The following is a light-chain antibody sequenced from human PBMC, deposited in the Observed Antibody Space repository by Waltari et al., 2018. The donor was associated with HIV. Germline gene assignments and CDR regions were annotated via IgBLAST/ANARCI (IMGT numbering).Light chain of an antibody. Sequence: DDQMTHSPSALSAAVGDRDTLPCRASHNLNTCLAWYQQKPVKAPKLLIYRASTLQSGVPSRFSRSASLTQFTLTISSLQPDDFATYYCQQYTHSWTVGQGTKVEIK. CDR2: RAS. CDR1: HNLNTC. V-gene: IGKV1-5*03. J-gene: IGKJ1*01. CDR3: QQYTHSWT.